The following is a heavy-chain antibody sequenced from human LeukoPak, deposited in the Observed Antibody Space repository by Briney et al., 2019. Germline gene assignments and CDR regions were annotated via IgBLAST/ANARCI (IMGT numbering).Heavy chain of an antibody. CDR2: INPSGGST. Sequence: GASVKVSCKASGYTFTSYYMHWVRQAPGQGLEWMGIINPSGGSTSYAQKFQGRVTMTRDTSTSTVYMELSSLRSEDTAVYYCARDLTSDSGSYSLDYWGQGTLVTVSS. V-gene: IGHV1-46*01. J-gene: IGHJ4*02. CDR3: ARDLTSDSGSYSLDY. D-gene: IGHD1-26*01. CDR1: GYTFTSYY.